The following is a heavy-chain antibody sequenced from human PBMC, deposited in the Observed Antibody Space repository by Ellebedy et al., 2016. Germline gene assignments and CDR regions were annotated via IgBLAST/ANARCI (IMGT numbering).Heavy chain of an antibody. CDR1: GFTFSSYS. CDR3: ARARGAGGRYTDAFDI. V-gene: IGHV3-21*01. Sequence: GESLKISCAASGFTFSSYSMNWVRQAPGKGLEWVSSISSSSSYIYYADSLKGRFTISRDNAKNSLYLQVNSLRDEDTAVYYCARARGAGGRYTDAFDIWGQGTMVSVSS. CDR2: ISSSSSYI. D-gene: IGHD4-23*01. J-gene: IGHJ3*02.